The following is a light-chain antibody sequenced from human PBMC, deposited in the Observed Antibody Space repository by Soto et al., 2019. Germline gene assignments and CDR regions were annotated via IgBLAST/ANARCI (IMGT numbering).Light chain of an antibody. CDR3: MQGTQWPHT. CDR1: RSLVYSDGNTS. Sequence: VMTQSPLSQPVTLGQPASISCRSSRSLVYSDGNTSLKWFQQRPGKSPRRLIFEVSNRDSGVPDRFCGSASGTDFTPKISRVEAEDVGVYDCMQGTQWPHTCGQGTQV. V-gene: IGKV2-30*01. CDR2: EVS. J-gene: IGKJ1*01.